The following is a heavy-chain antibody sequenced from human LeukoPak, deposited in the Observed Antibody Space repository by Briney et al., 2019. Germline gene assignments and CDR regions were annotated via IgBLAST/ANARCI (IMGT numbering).Heavy chain of an antibody. CDR3: AREVKYEVAAMGH. CDR1: GFTFSSYS. J-gene: IGHJ4*02. CDR2: ISSSSSYI. Sequence: GGSLRLSCAASGFTFSSYSMNWVRQAPGKGLEWVSSISSSSSYIYYADSVKGRFTISRDNAKNSLYLQMNSLRAEDTAVYYCAREVKYEVAAMGHWGQGTLVTVSS. V-gene: IGHV3-21*01. D-gene: IGHD5-18*01.